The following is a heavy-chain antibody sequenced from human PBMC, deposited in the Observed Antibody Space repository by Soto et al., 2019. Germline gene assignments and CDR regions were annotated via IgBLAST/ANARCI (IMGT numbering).Heavy chain of an antibody. CDR1: GFTFSNAW. CDR3: TTAARGSNYYYYYGMDV. D-gene: IGHD6-6*01. Sequence: GGSLRLSCAASGFTFSNAWMSWVRQAPGKGLEWVSRIKSKTDGGTTDYAAPVKGRFTISRDDSKNTLYLQMNSLKTEDTAVYYCTTAARGSNYYYYYGMDVWGQGTTVTVSS. J-gene: IGHJ6*02. CDR2: IKSKTDGGTT. V-gene: IGHV3-15*01.